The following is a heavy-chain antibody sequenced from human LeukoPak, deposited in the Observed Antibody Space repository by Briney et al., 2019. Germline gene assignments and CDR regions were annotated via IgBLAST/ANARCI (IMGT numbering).Heavy chain of an antibody. CDR3: ARYVRNSGTFYLDY. CDR1: GVSISSGY. Sequence: SETLSLTCTVSGVSISSGYWSWIRQPPRKGLEWIGYIYYSGSTNYNPSLESRVSMSLDTSKTQFSLNLRSVTAADTAVYYCARYVRNSGTFYLDYWGQGTLGNVSS. D-gene: IGHD1-26*01. CDR2: IYYSGST. V-gene: IGHV4-59*01. J-gene: IGHJ4*02.